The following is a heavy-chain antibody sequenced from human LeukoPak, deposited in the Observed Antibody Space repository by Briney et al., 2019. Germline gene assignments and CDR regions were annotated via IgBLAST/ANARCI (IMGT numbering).Heavy chain of an antibody. Sequence: AGGSLRLSXAASGFTFCSYSMNWVRQAPGKGLEWVSSISSSSSYIYYADSVKGRFTISRDNAKNSLYLQMNSLRAEDTAVYYCARDLSYYDGSGYPYWGQGTLVTVSS. D-gene: IGHD3-22*01. CDR3: ARDLSYYDGSGYPY. J-gene: IGHJ4*02. V-gene: IGHV3-21*01. CDR1: GFTFCSYS. CDR2: ISSSSSYI.